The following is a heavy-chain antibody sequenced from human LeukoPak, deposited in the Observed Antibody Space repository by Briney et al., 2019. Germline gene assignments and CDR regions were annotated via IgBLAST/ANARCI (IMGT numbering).Heavy chain of an antibody. Sequence: PGGSLRLSCAASGFTFSNAWMTWVRQAPGKGLEWVSAISASGGSTYYADSVKGRLTISRDNSKNTLYLQMNSLRAEDTAVYYCAANGGQFDFWGQGTLVTVSS. CDR3: AANGGQFDF. J-gene: IGHJ4*02. CDR1: GFTFSNAW. CDR2: ISASGGST. D-gene: IGHD4-23*01. V-gene: IGHV3-23*01.